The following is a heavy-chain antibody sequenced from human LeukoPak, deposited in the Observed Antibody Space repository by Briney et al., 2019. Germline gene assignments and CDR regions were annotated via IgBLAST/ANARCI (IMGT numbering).Heavy chain of an antibody. D-gene: IGHD6-13*01. CDR2: ISSTSGYI. Sequence: GGSLRLSCAASGFSFSTFNMHWVRQAPGRGLEWVSSISSTSGYIYYTDSLQGRFTISRDNAKNSLYLQMNSLRAEDTAVYYCTRGRDNIAAAGTVYWGQGTLVTVSS. CDR1: GFSFSTFN. J-gene: IGHJ4*02. V-gene: IGHV3-21*01. CDR3: TRGRDNIAAAGTVY.